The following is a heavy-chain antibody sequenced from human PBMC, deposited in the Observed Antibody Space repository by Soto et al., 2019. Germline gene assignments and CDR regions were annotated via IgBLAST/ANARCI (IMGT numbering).Heavy chain of an antibody. D-gene: IGHD2-2*01. CDR3: AREHIVVVPAAHEYNWFDP. CDR1: GGTFSSYA. J-gene: IGHJ5*02. V-gene: IGHV1-69*01. Sequence: QVQLVQSGAEVKKPGSSVKVSCKASGGTFSSYAISWVRQAPGQGLEWMGGIIPILGTANYAQKFQGRVTITADESTSTAYMELSSLRSEDTAVYYCAREHIVVVPAAHEYNWFDPWGQGTLVTVSS. CDR2: IIPILGTA.